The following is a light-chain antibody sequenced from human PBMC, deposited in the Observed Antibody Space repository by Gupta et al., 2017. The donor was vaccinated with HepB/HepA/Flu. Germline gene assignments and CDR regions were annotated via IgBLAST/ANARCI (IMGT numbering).Light chain of an antibody. J-gene: IGKJ2*04. V-gene: IGKV1-5*03. CDR1: QSINTW. CDR3: QQYDSHLCS. CDR2: KAS. Sequence: IQMTPSPSTLSASVGDRVTITCRASQSINTWLAWYQQKPGKAPKLLSYKASNLESGVPSRFSGSGSGTEFTLTISSLQPDDFATYYCQQYDSHLCSFGQGTKLEIK.